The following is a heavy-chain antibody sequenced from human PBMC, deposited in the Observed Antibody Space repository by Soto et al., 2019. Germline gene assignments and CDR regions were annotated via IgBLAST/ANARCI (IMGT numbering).Heavy chain of an antibody. Sequence: GGSLRLSCAASGFTFSNFAMNWVRQAPGKGLEWVSAISGSGGSTYYADSVKGRFTISRDNSKNTLYLQMNSLRAEDTAVYYCAKVRRVAGPSGDYWGQGTLVTVSS. CDR2: ISGSGGST. CDR3: AKVRRVAGPSGDY. D-gene: IGHD6-19*01. CDR1: GFTFSNFA. V-gene: IGHV3-23*01. J-gene: IGHJ4*02.